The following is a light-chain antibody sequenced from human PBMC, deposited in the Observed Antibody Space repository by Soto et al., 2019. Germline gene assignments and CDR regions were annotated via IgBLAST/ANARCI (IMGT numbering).Light chain of an antibody. CDR1: QSVSSW. Sequence: DIQMTQYPSSLSASVGDTVTINCRANQSVSSWLAWYQQKPDQTPKLLIYDASTLETGVPSRFAGSEAETEFTLTLSCLQPDDFATYHRQQCSSYPWTFGQGTRVEIK. V-gene: IGKV1-5*01. CDR3: QQCSSYPWT. J-gene: IGKJ1*01. CDR2: DAS.